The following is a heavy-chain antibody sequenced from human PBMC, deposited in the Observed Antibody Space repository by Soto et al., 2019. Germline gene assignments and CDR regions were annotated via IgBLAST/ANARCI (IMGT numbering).Heavy chain of an antibody. CDR1: GFNFSSFG. J-gene: IGHJ4*02. CDR3: ASGAVEMAH. V-gene: IGHV3-30*03. D-gene: IGHD2-15*01. CDR2: MSYDGSSK. Sequence: QVQLVESGGGVVQPGSSLRLSCAASGFNFSSFGMHWVRQAPGKGLEWVALMSYDGSSKYYQDSLKGRFTISRDKSKNTLYLQMSSLRVEDTAVYYCASGAVEMAHWGQGTLVTVSS.